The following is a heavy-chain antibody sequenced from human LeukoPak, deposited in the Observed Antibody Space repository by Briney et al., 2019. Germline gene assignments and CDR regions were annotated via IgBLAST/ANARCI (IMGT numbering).Heavy chain of an antibody. D-gene: IGHD6-13*01. CDR1: GFTFSDHY. J-gene: IGHJ4*02. Sequence: PGGSLRLSCAASGFTFSDHYMDWVRQAPGQGLEWVGRIRNKANSYTTEYAASVKGRFTISRDESMHSLYLKMNSLKHEDTAVYYCTRNTYTNSRYYFDSWGQGPLVTVSS. V-gene: IGHV3-72*01. CDR3: TRNTYTNSRYYFDS. CDR2: IRNKANSYTT.